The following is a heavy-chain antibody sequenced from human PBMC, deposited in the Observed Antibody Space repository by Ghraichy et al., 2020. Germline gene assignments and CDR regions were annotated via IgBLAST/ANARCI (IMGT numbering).Heavy chain of an antibody. CDR3: ARRLRITMMFRH. D-gene: IGHD3-22*01. J-gene: IGHJ1*01. CDR1: GGSFSGYY. Sequence: SETLSLTCAVYGGSFSGYYWSWIRQPPGKGLEWIGEINHSGSTNYNPSLKSRVTISVDTSKNQFSLKLSSVTAADTAVYYCARRLRITMMFRHWGQGTLVTVSS. V-gene: IGHV4-34*01. CDR2: INHSGST.